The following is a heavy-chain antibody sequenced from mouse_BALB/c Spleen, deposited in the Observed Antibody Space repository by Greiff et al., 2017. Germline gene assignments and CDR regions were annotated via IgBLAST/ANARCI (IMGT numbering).Heavy chain of an antibody. CDR2: IWAGGST. V-gene: IGHV2-9*02. J-gene: IGHJ3*01. D-gene: IGHD4-1*01. Sequence: VQGVESGPGLVAPSQSLSITCTVSGFSLTSYGVHWVRQPPGKGLEWLGVIWAGGSTNYNSALMSRLSISKDNSKSQVFLKMNSLQTDDTAMYYCARDRGTGRFAYWGQGTLVTVSA. CDR1: GFSLTSYG. CDR3: ARDRGTGRFAY.